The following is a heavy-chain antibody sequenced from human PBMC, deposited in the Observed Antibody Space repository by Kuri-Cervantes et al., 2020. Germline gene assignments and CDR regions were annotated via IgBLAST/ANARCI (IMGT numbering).Heavy chain of an antibody. D-gene: IGHD6-13*01. Sequence: GGSLRLSCAASGFTFSSYSMNWVRQAPGKGLEWVSYISSSSSTIYYADSVKGRFTISRDNAKNSLYLQMNSLRAEDTAVYYCAKDLRSSSWYDYYYYYGMDVWGQGTTVTVSS. CDR2: ISSSSSTI. V-gene: IGHV3-48*01. J-gene: IGHJ6*02. CDR1: GFTFSSYS. CDR3: AKDLRSSSWYDYYYYYGMDV.